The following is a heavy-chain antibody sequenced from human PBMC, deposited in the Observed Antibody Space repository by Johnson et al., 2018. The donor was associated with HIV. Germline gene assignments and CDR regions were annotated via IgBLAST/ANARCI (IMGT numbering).Heavy chain of an antibody. D-gene: IGHD3-22*01. CDR2: IYSGGSA. Sequence: EVQLVESGGGLVQPGGSLRLSCAASGFTVSSNYMSWVRQAPGKGLEWVSVIYSGGSAYYSDSVQGRFTISRDNSKNTLYLQMNSLRAEDTAVYYCVRGFRSHTETEAPMIIAPGAFDIWGKGTMVTVSS. CDR3: VRGFRSHTETEAPMIIAPGAFDI. CDR1: GFTVSSNY. J-gene: IGHJ3*02. V-gene: IGHV3-66*01.